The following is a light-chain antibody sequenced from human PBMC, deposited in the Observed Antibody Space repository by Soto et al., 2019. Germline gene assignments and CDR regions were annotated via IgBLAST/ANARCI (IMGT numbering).Light chain of an antibody. CDR2: DVS. CDR3: NSFATSDTPMV. Sequence: QSALTQPASVSGSPGQSITISCTGTSSDVGGYNHVSWYQQHPGEAPKLMIYDVSSRPSGVSNRFSGSKAADTASLTISGLQAEDEADYYCNSFATSDTPMVFGGGTKVTVL. J-gene: IGLJ2*01. CDR1: SSDVGGYNH. V-gene: IGLV2-14*03.